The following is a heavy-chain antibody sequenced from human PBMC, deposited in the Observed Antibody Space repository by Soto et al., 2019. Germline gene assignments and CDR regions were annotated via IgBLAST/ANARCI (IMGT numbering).Heavy chain of an antibody. Sequence: SGPTLVNPTQTLTLTCTFSGFSLSTSGMRVSWIRQPPGKALEWLARIDWDDDKFYSTSLKTRLTISKDTSKNQVVLTMTNMDPVDTATYYCARIPRAVNYFDYWGQGTLVTVSS. D-gene: IGHD4-4*01. CDR2: IDWDDDK. J-gene: IGHJ4*02. CDR1: GFSLSTSGMR. V-gene: IGHV2-70*04. CDR3: ARIPRAVNYFDY.